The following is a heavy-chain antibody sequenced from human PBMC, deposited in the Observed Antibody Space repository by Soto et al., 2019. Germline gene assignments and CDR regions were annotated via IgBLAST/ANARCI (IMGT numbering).Heavy chain of an antibody. Sequence: QVQLVQSGAEVKKPGASVKVSCKASGYTFTSYDINWVRQATGQGLEWMGWMNPNSGNTGYAQKFQGRATMTRXXSXSXXYMELSSLRSEDTAVYYCARYPVDTAMGTDWYFDLWGRGTLVTVSS. CDR2: MNPNSGNT. J-gene: IGHJ2*01. V-gene: IGHV1-8*01. D-gene: IGHD5-18*01. CDR3: ARYPVDTAMGTDWYFDL. CDR1: GYTFTSYD.